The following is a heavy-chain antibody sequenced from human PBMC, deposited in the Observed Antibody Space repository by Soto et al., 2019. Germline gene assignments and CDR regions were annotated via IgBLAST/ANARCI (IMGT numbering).Heavy chain of an antibody. Sequence: GGSLRLSCSASGFTFSSYAMHWVRQAPGKGLEYVSAISSNGGSTYYADSVKGRFTISRDNSKNPLYLQMSSLRAEDTAVYYCVNPYFSNFDWLLRSEDYYYGMDVWGQGTTVTVSS. CDR1: GFTFSSYA. CDR2: ISSNGGST. V-gene: IGHV3-64D*08. CDR3: VNPYFSNFDWLLRSEDYYYGMDV. D-gene: IGHD3-9*01. J-gene: IGHJ6*02.